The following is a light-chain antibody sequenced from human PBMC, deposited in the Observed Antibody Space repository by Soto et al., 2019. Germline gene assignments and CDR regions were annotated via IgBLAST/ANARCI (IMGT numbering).Light chain of an antibody. CDR2: GAS. Sequence: EVVLAQSPGTLSLSPGERATLSCRASQSVTSNYLAWYQQKLGQSPRLLIYGASSRATGIPARLSGSGSGTDFTLTINSLEPEDFAVYYCQQYGSLPWTCGQGTKVEIK. CDR3: QQYGSLPWT. J-gene: IGKJ1*01. CDR1: QSVTSNY. V-gene: IGKV3-20*01.